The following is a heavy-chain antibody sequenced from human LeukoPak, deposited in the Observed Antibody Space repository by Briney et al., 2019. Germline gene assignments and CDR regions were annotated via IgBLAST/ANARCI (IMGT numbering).Heavy chain of an antibody. Sequence: ASVKVSCKASGYTFTGYYMHWVRQAPGQGLEWMGWINPNSGGTNYAQKFQGRVTMTRDTSISTAYMELSRLRSDDTAVYYCARLNQGYSGYDFLREAFDIWGQGTMVTVSS. CDR3: ARLNQGYSGYDFLREAFDI. V-gene: IGHV1-2*02. D-gene: IGHD5-12*01. J-gene: IGHJ3*02. CDR1: GYTFTGYY. CDR2: INPNSGGT.